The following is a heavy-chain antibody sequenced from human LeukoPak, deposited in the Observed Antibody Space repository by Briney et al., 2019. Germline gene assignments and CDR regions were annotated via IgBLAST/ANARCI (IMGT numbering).Heavy chain of an antibody. V-gene: IGHV4-61*05. J-gene: IGHJ4*02. CDR3: ARVPLFGPKYFDY. CDR2: IYYSGST. D-gene: IGHD2-21*01. CDR1: GGSISSSFYH. Sequence: PSETLSLTCTVSGGSISSSFYHWGWIRQPPGKGLEWIGYIYYSGSTNYNPSLKSRVTISVDTSKNQFSLKLSSVTAADTAVYYCARVPLFGPKYFDYWGQGTLVTVSS.